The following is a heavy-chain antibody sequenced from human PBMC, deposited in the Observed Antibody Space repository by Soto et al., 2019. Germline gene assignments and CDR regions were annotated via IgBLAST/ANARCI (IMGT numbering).Heavy chain of an antibody. CDR1: GGSISSYY. CDR3: ARHFSVGLAVA. CDR2: IYYSGST. J-gene: IGHJ4*02. V-gene: IGHV4-59*08. D-gene: IGHD6-19*01. Sequence: SETLSLTCTVSGGSISSYYWSWIRQPPGKGLEWIGYIYYSGSTNYNPSLKSRVTISVDTSKNQFSLKLSSVTAADTAVYYCARHFSVGLAVAWGQGTLVTVSS.